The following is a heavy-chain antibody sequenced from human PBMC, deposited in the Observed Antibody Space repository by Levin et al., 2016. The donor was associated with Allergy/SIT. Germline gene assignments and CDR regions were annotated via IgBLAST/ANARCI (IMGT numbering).Heavy chain of an antibody. CDR1: GFIFNTYG. Sequence: GSRLKISCAASGFIFNTYGMHWVRQAPGKGLEWVAIVSYDGLNKYYADSVKGRFSISRDNSNNTLYLQMNSLRVEDTAVYYCAKGKGSGVLDWFDPWGQGTLVTVSS. V-gene: IGHV3-30*18. CDR2: VSYDGLNK. J-gene: IGHJ5*02. D-gene: IGHD3-10*01. CDR3: AKGKGSGVLDWFDP.